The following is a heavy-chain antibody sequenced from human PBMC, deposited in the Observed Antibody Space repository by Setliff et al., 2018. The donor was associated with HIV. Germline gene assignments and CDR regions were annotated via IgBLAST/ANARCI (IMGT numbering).Heavy chain of an antibody. J-gene: IGHJ4*02. D-gene: IGHD6-13*01. CDR1: GGSIRSYY. CDR3: ARGRGSSSSWPIDY. Sequence: ASETLSLTCTVSGGSIRSYYWSWIRQPPGKGLEWIGYIYYSGSTNYNPSLKSRVTISVDTSKNQFSLKLSSVTAADTAVYFCARGRGSSSSWPIDYWGQGTLVTVSS. V-gene: IGHV4-59*01. CDR2: IYYSGST.